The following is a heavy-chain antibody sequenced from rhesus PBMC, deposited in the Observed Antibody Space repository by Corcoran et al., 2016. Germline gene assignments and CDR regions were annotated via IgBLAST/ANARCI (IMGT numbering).Heavy chain of an antibody. CDR3: AREGPGSSYFDY. CDR1: GGSISSSY. D-gene: IGHD4-29*01. CDR2: IYGSGSST. V-gene: IGHV4-169*02. Sequence: QLQLQESGPGLVKPSETLSVTCAVSGGSISSSYWSWIRQAPGKGLGWIGYIYGSGSSTNSSPSLKSRVTRSVDTSKSQLSLKLSSVTTADTAVYYCAREGPGSSYFDYWGQGVLVTVSS. J-gene: IGHJ4*01.